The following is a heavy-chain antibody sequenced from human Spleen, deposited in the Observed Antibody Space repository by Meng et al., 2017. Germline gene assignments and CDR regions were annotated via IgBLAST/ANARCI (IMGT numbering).Heavy chain of an antibody. CDR3: ARDILLWFGEKSSMDV. J-gene: IGHJ6*02. CDR2: ITATSNFM. D-gene: IGHD3-10*01. V-gene: IGHV3-21*06. Sequence: GGSLRLSCAASGFSFSASNMNWVRQAPGDGLEWVSSITATSNFMYYVDSVKGRFTISRDNARNSLYLQMNSLRAEDTAVYYCARDILLWFGEKSSMDVWGQGTTVTVSS. CDR1: GFSFSASN.